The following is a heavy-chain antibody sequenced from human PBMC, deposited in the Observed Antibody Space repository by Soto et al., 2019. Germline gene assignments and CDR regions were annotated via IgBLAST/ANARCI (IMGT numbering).Heavy chain of an antibody. D-gene: IGHD3-10*01. CDR2: INHSGST. V-gene: IGHV4-34*01. J-gene: IGHJ6*03. CDR1: GGSFSGYY. Sequence: SETLSLTCAVYGGSFSGYYWSWIRQPPGKGLEWIGEINHSGSTNYNPSLKSRVTISVDTSKNQFSLKLSSVTAADTAVYYCARVYGSGSYFTFHYYYYMDVWGKGTTVTVSS. CDR3: ARVYGSGSYFTFHYYYYMDV.